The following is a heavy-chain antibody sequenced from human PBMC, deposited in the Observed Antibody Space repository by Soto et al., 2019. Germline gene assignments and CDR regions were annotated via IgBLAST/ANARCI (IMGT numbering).Heavy chain of an antibody. J-gene: IGHJ3*02. CDR2: IYYSGST. Sequence: SETLSLTCTVSGGSISSYYWSWIRQPPGKGLEWIGYIYYSGSTNYNPSLKSRVTISVDTSKNQFSLKLSSVTAADTAVYYCARDRWGGTSDAFDIWGQGTMVTV. V-gene: IGHV4-59*01. CDR1: GGSISSYY. D-gene: IGHD2-8*01. CDR3: ARDRWGGTSDAFDI.